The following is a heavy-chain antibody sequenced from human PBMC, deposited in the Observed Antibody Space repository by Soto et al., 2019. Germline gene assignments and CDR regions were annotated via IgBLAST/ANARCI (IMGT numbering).Heavy chain of an antibody. CDR2: IYYSGST. J-gene: IGHJ5*02. D-gene: IGHD6-6*01. Sequence: TSETLSLTCTVSGGSISSSSYYWGWIRQPPGKGLEWIGSIYYSGSTYYNPSLKSRVTISVDTSKNQFSLKLSSVTAADTAVYYCGRRVYSSCLNWFDPWGQGTLVTVSS. V-gene: IGHV4-39*01. CDR1: GGSISSSSYY. CDR3: GRRVYSSCLNWFDP.